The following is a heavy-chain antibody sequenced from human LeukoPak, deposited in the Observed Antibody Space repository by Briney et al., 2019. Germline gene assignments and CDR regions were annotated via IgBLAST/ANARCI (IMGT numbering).Heavy chain of an antibody. V-gene: IGHV3-48*03. CDR1: GFTFSSYE. J-gene: IGHJ1*01. CDR2: ISSSGSTI. Sequence: GGSLRLSCAASGFTFSSYEMNWVRQAPGKGLEWVPYISSSGSTIHYADSVKGRFTISRDNAKNSLYLQMNSLRAEDTAVYYCARAPYYYDSSGYFQHWGQGTLVTVSS. D-gene: IGHD3-22*01. CDR3: ARAPYYYDSSGYFQH.